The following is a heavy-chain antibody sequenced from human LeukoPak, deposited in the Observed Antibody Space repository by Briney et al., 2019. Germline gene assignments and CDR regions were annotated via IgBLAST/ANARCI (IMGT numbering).Heavy chain of an antibody. CDR2: INHSGST. CDR3: ARGSTIFD. CDR1: GGSFSGYY. Sequence: SETLSLTCAVYGGSFSGYYWSWIRQPPGKGLEWIGEINHSGSTNYNPSLKSRVTISVDTSKNQFSLKLSSVTAADTAVYYCARGSTIFDWGQGTLVTVSS. V-gene: IGHV4-34*01. J-gene: IGHJ4*02. D-gene: IGHD3-3*01.